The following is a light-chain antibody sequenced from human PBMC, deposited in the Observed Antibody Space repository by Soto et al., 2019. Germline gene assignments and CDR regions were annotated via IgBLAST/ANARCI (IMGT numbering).Light chain of an antibody. CDR1: SSNIGAGYD. CDR3: QSYDSNLSVV. Sequence: QSVLTQPPSVSGAPGQRVTISCTGSSSNIGAGYDVHWYQQLPGPAPKLLLYGNSNRPSGVPDRFSGSKSGTSASLAITGLQAEDEADYYCQSYDSNLSVVFGGGTKVTVL. CDR2: GNS. J-gene: IGLJ2*01. V-gene: IGLV1-40*01.